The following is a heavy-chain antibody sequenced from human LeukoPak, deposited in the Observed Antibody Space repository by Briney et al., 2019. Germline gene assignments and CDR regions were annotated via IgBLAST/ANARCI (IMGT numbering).Heavy chain of an antibody. V-gene: IGHV1-18*01. J-gene: IGHJ6*03. CDR1: GYTFTSYG. Sequence: ASVKVSCKASGYTFTSYGISWVRQAPGQGLEWMGWISAYNGNTNYAQKLQGRVTMTTDTSTSTAYMELRSLRSDDTAVYYCARLGPGQWLVFDYYYYYMDVWGKGTTVTVSS. CDR3: ARLGPGQWLVFDYYYYYMDV. CDR2: ISAYNGNT. D-gene: IGHD6-19*01.